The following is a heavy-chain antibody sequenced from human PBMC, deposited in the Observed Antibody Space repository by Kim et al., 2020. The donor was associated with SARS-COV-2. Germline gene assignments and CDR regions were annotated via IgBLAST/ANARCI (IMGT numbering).Heavy chain of an antibody. CDR2: INQDGSEK. CDR3: ARLYYYDSSAYRPLDY. V-gene: IGHV3-7*03. J-gene: IGHJ4*02. Sequence: GGSLRLSCVASRFIFSNYRMSWVRQAPGQGLEWVATINQDGSEKLYVDAVKGRFTISRDNTKNSLYLQMKSLRAEDTAVYYCARLYYYDSSAYRPLDYWGQGTLVTVSS. D-gene: IGHD3-22*01. CDR1: RFIFSNYR.